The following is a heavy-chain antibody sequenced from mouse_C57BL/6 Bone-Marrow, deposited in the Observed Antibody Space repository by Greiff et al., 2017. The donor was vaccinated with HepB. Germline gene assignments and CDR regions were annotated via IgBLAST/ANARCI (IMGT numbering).Heavy chain of an antibody. CDR1: GYSITSGYY. V-gene: IGHV3-6*01. CDR2: ISYDGSN. J-gene: IGHJ4*01. D-gene: IGHD3-2*02. CDR3: ASGSGYDDAMDY. Sequence: EVKLMESGPGLVKPSQSLSLTCSVTGYSITSGYYWNWIRQFPGNKLEWMGYISYDGSNNYNPSLKNRISITRDTSKNQFFLKLNSVTTEDTATYYCASGSGYDDAMDYWGQGTSVTVSS.